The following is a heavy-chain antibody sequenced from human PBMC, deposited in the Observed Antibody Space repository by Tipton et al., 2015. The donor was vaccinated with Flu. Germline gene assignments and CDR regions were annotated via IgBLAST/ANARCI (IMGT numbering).Heavy chain of an antibody. J-gene: IGHJ4*02. CDR3: ASGQWPHYFDS. D-gene: IGHD6-19*01. V-gene: IGHV5-51*03. CDR1: GHTFTRSW. CDR2: IFPDDSDT. Sequence: QLVQSGAEVKKPRESLKISCQGSGHTFTRSWIGWVRRLPGKGLEWMGIIFPDDSDTRYSPSFQGQVTISADKSITTAYLQWGGLKASDSAIYYCASGQWPHYFDSWGQGTLLTVSS.